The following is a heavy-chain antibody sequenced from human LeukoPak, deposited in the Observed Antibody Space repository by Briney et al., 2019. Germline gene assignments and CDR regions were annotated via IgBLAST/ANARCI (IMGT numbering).Heavy chain of an antibody. CDR3: ARGYYDSSGYYGPGY. J-gene: IGHJ4*02. Sequence: SETLSLTCAVYGGSFSGYYWSWIRQPPGKGLEWIGSIYYSGSTYYNPSLKSRVTISVDTSKNQFSLKLSSVTAADTAVYYCARGYYDSSGYYGPGYWGQGTLVTVSS. CDR1: GGSFSGYY. D-gene: IGHD3-22*01. V-gene: IGHV4-34*01. CDR2: IYYSGST.